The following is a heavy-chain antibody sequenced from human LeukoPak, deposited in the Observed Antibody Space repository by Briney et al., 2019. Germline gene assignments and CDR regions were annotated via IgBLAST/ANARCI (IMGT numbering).Heavy chain of an antibody. J-gene: IGHJ4*02. Sequence: SETLSLTCTVSGDSISTRHYYWGQIRQPPGKGLEWIGSIYYTGSTFYNPSLMSRVTISVDTSRNQFSLRLRSVTAADTAVYYCARLYYYDSLLDWSQGTLVTVSS. CDR2: IYYTGST. CDR1: GDSISTRHYY. V-gene: IGHV4-39*01. CDR3: ARLYYYDSLLD. D-gene: IGHD3-22*01.